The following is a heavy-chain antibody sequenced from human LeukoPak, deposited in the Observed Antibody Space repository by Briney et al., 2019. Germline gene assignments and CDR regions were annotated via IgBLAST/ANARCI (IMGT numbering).Heavy chain of an antibody. J-gene: IGHJ3*02. V-gene: IGHV4-59*01. D-gene: IGHD1-26*01. CDR3: ARDFGGSYSDAFDI. CDR2: IYYSGST. CDR1: GGSISSYY. Sequence: PSETLSLTCTVSGGSISSYYWSWIRQPPGKGLVWIGYIYYSGSTNYNPSLKSRVTISVDTSKNHFSLKLCSVTAADTAVYYCARDFGGSYSDAFDIWGQGTMVTVSS.